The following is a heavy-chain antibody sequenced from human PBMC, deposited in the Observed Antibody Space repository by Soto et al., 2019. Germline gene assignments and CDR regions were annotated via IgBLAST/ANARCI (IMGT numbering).Heavy chain of an antibody. CDR1: GFTFSDHY. V-gene: IGHV3-11*01. CDR3: ARGNFYYGMDV. CDR2: ISGSGDAI. Sequence: QLVESGGGLVEPGGSLRLSCAASGFTFSDHYMTWIRQAPGKGLEWVSYISGSGDAIYYADSVKGRFTISRDNARNTLYLQMNSLRGDDPAVYYCARGNFYYGMDVWGQGTTVTVFS. J-gene: IGHJ6*02.